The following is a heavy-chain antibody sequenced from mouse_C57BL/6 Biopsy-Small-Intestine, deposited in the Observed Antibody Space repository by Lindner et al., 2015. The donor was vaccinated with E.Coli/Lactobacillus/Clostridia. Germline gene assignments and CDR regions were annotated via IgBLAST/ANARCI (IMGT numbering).Heavy chain of an antibody. V-gene: IGHV1-39*01. CDR1: AYSFTDFN. J-gene: IGHJ4*01. CDR3: ARSGYYPGDY. Sequence: VQLQESGPELVNPGASVKISCKASAYSFTDFNMNWVKQNNGKSLEWIGVINPNYGTTSYNQKFKGKATLTVDQSSSTAYMQLNSLTSEDSAVYYCARSGYYPGDYWGQGTSVTVSS. CDR2: INPNYGTT. D-gene: IGHD2-3*01.